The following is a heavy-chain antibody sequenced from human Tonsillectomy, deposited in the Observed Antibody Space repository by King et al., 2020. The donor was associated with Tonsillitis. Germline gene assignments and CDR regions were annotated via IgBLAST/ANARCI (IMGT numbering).Heavy chain of an antibody. J-gene: IGHJ6*02. V-gene: IGHV3-74*01. CDR1: GFTFSRYW. D-gene: IGHD3-9*01. Sequence: VQLVESGGGLVQPGGSLRLSCAASGFTFSRYWMHWVRQAPGKGLVWVSRINSDGSSTSYADSVKGRFTISRDNAKNTLYLQMNSLRAEDTAVYYCARVCLRYCDMSTRIPYYYGMDVWGQGTTVTVSS. CDR2: INSDGSST. CDR3: ARVCLRYCDMSTRIPYYYGMDV.